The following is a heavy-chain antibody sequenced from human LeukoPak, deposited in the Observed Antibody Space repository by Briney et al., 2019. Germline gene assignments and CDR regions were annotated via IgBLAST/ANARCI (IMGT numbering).Heavy chain of an antibody. D-gene: IGHD6-19*01. J-gene: IGHJ5*02. Sequence: GSSVKVSCKASGGTFSSYAISWVRQAPGQGLEWMGGIIPIFGTANYAQKFQGRVTITADKSTSTAYMELSSLRSEDTAVYYCAREDSGSNWFDPWGQGTLVTVSS. CDR2: IIPIFGTA. V-gene: IGHV1-69*06. CDR1: GGTFSSYA. CDR3: AREDSGSNWFDP.